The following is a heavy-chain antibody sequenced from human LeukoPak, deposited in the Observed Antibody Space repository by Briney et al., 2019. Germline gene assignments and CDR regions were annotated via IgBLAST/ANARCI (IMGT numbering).Heavy chain of an antibody. CDR1: GFTVSSNY. CDR3: ARALPKASRAYNWFDP. CDR2: IYSGGST. Sequence: PGGSLRLSCAASGFTVSSNYMSWVRQAPGKGLEWVSVIYSGGSTYYADSVKGRFTISRDNSKNTLYLQMNSLRAEDTAVYYCARALPKASRAYNWFDPWGQGTLVTVSS. J-gene: IGHJ5*02. V-gene: IGHV3-66*01.